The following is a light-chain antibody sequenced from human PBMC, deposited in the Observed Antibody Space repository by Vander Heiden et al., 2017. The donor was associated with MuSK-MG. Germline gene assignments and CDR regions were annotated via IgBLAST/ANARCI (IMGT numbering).Light chain of an antibody. CDR3: QQDNNSHT. CDR1: QSVSSN. J-gene: IGKJ2*01. Sequence: EIVMTQSPATLSVSPGERATLSCRASQSVSSNLAWYQQKPDQAPRLLIYGASTRANGIPDRFSGSGSGTEFTLTISSLQSEDFAVYHWQQDNNSHTFGQGTKLEIK. CDR2: GAS. V-gene: IGKV3-15*01.